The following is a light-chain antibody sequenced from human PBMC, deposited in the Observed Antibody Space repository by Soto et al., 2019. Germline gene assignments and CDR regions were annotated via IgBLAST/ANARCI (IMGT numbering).Light chain of an antibody. J-gene: IGKJ1*01. V-gene: IGKV3-15*01. CDR2: GAS. CDR1: QSVSSN. CDR3: QHHRT. Sequence: EIVMTQSPATLSVSPGERATLSCRASQSVSSNLAWYQQKPGQAPRLLIYGASTRATGIPARFSGSGSGTEFTHTISSLQSEDFAVYYCQHHRTFGQGTKVEI.